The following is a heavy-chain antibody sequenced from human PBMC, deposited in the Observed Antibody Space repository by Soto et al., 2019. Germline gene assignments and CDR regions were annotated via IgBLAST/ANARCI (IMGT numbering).Heavy chain of an antibody. CDR1: GYTFTSYY. V-gene: IGHV1-46*01. CDR3: ARDLLSHVDSGLRHYYGMDV. D-gene: IGHD4-17*01. CDR2: INPSGGST. J-gene: IGHJ6*02. Sequence: QVQLVQSGAEVKKPGASVKVSCKASGYTFTSYYMHWVRQAPGQGLEWMGIINPSGGSTSYAQKFQGRVTMTRDTSTSTVYMELSSLRSEDTALYYCARDLLSHVDSGLRHYYGMDVWGQGTTVTVSS.